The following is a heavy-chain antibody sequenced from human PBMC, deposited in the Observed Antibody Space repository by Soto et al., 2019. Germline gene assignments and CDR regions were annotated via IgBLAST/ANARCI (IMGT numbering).Heavy chain of an antibody. D-gene: IGHD3-3*01. V-gene: IGHV4-39*01. Sequence: SETLSLTCTVSGGSISSSSYYWGWIRQPPGKGLEWIGSIYYSGSTYYNPSLKSRVTISVDTSKNQFSLKLSSVTAADTAVYYCARQKGGRFLEWPLPAHQPAAWFDPWGQGTLVTVSS. CDR2: IYYSGST. J-gene: IGHJ5*02. CDR3: ARQKGGRFLEWPLPAHQPAAWFDP. CDR1: GGSISSSSYY.